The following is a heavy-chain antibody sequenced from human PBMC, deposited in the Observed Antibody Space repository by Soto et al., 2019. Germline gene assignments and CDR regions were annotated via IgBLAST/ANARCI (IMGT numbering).Heavy chain of an antibody. V-gene: IGHV5-51*01. Sequence: PGESLRLSCQCSGYHFTNYLIGWLSPKHGKGLEWMGIIYPGDSDNRYSPSLQGQVTMSADKSISTAYLQWSSLKASDTAMYYCARVQYCSGDSCYNFDCWGQGTLVPVS. CDR2: IYPGDSDN. J-gene: IGHJ4*02. CDR3: ARVQYCSGDSCYNFDC. D-gene: IGHD2-15*01. CDR1: GYHFTNYL.